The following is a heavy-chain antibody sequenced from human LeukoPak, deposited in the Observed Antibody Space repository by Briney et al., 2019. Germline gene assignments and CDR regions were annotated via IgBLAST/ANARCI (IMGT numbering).Heavy chain of an antibody. V-gene: IGHV1-2*02. CDR3: ATLMAHLDY. CDR2: INPNSGDT. CDR1: GYTFTVYH. J-gene: IGHJ4*02. D-gene: IGHD2-8*01. Sequence: ASVKVSCKAFGYTFTVYHMHWVRQAPGQGLEWMGWINPNSGDTNCAQKFQGRVTMTRDTTISTAYMELSRLRSDDTAVFYCATLMAHLDYWGQGTLVTVSS.